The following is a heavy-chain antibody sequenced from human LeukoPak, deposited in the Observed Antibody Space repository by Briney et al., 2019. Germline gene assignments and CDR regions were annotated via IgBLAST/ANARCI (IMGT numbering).Heavy chain of an antibody. J-gene: IGHJ4*02. CDR2: ISGGGDST. CDR3: AKLDSALTTYYDFWSGYYFDY. CDR1: GFPFTTYA. V-gene: IGHV3-23*01. Sequence: GGSLRLSCEASGFPFTTYAMSWVRQAPGKGLEWVSGISGGGDSTYYADSVKGRFTISRDNSKNTLYLQMNSLRAEDTAVYYCAKLDSALTTYYDFWSGYYFDYWGQGTLVTVSS. D-gene: IGHD3-3*01.